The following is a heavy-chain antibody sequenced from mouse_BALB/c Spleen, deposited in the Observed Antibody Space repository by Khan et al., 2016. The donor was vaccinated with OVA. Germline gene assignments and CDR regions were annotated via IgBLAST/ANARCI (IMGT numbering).Heavy chain of an antibody. J-gene: IGHJ3*01. Sequence: EVQGVESGGDLVKPGGSLRLSCAASGFTFSAYGMAWVRPAPDKRLEWVATINSDGGYTYYPDTVKGRFTISRNNAENTLSLQMVSLKSEDTAIYYCASHLTGYFAYWGQGTLVTVSA. CDR1: GFTFSAYG. CDR2: INSDGGYT. V-gene: IGHV5-6*01. D-gene: IGHD4-1*01. CDR3: ASHLTGYFAY.